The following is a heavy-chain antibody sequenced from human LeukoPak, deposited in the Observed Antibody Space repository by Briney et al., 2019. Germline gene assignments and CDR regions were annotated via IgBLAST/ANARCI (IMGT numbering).Heavy chain of an antibody. CDR1: GFTFSGSA. D-gene: IGHD4-23*01. CDR3: TRLSGGNSDSYYYGLDV. J-gene: IGHJ6*02. V-gene: IGHV3-73*01. CDR2: IKTKAESYAT. Sequence: GGSLRLSCAASGFTFSGSAIHWVRQASGKGLEWVARIKTKAESYATAYVASGKGRFTISRDDSKNTAYLQMDSLKTEDTAMYYCTRLSGGNSDSYYYGLDVWGQGTTVTVSS.